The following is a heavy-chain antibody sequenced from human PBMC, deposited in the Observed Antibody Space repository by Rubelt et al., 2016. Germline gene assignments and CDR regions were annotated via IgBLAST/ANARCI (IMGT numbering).Heavy chain of an antibody. CDR1: GGSISSYY. CDR2: INHSGST. V-gene: IGHV4-34*01. J-gene: IGHJ3*02. D-gene: IGHD2-15*01. CDR3: ARSCIGGACYVPGAFDI. Sequence: GLVKPSETLSLTCTVSGGSISSYYWSWIRQAPGKGLEWIGEINHSGSTNYNPSLKSRVAISVDTSKNQFSLKLTSVTAADTAVYYCARSCIGGACYVPGAFDIWGRGTMVTVSS.